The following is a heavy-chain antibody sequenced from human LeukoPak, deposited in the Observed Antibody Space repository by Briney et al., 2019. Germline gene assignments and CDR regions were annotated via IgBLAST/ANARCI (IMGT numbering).Heavy chain of an antibody. Sequence: PSETLSLTCTVSGGSISSSSYYWGWIRQPPGKGLEWIGSIYYSGSTYYNPSLKSRVTISVDTSRNQFSLKLSSVTAADTAVYYCARHGSGNYNPYYCYMDVWGKGTTVTVSS. CDR1: GGSISSSSYY. CDR3: ARHGSGNYNPYYCYMDV. D-gene: IGHD4-11*01. V-gene: IGHV4-39*01. J-gene: IGHJ6*03. CDR2: IYYSGST.